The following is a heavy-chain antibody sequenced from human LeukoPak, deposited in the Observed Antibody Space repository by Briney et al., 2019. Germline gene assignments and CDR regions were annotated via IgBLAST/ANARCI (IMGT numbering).Heavy chain of an antibody. CDR3: ARDEAQWQGQNYYSGMDV. Sequence: GASVKVSCKASGYTFTSYGISWVRQAPGQGLEWMRWISAYNGNTNYAQKLQGRVTMTTDTSTSTVYMELRSLRSDDTAVYYCARDEAQWQGQNYYSGMDVWGQGTTVTVSS. V-gene: IGHV1-18*01. CDR1: GYTFTSYG. J-gene: IGHJ6*02. CDR2: ISAYNGNT. D-gene: IGHD6-19*01.